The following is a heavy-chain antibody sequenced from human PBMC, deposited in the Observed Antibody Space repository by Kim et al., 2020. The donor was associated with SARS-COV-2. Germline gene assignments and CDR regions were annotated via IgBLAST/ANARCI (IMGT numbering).Heavy chain of an antibody. Sequence: KARFTISRDDSKNTLYLQMNSLKTEDTAVYYCTTDPPLPYDFWSGYYIAYWGQGTLVTVSS. D-gene: IGHD3-3*01. J-gene: IGHJ4*02. CDR3: TTDPPLPYDFWSGYYIAY. V-gene: IGHV3-15*01.